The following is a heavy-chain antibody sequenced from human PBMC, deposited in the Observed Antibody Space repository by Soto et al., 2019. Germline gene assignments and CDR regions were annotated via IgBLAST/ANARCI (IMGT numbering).Heavy chain of an antibody. J-gene: IGHJ6*02. D-gene: IGHD3-22*01. CDR3: ARTQKVGYYDSXGYSRGRSYYYYYGMDV. V-gene: IGHV4-34*01. CDR2: INHSGST. CDR1: GGSFSCYY. Sequence: PSETLSLTCAVYGGSFSCYYWSWIRQPPGKGLEWIGEINHSGSTNYNPSLKSRVTISVDTSKNQFSLKLSSVTAADTAVYYCARTQKVGYYDSXGYSRGRSYYYYYGMDVWGQGTTVTVSS.